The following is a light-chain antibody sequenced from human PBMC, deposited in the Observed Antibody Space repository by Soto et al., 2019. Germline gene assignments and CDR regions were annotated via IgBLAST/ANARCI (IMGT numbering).Light chain of an antibody. CDR1: QSISRY. V-gene: IGKV3-11*01. Sequence: ESVLTQSPATLSLSPGETATLSCRASQSISRYLAWYQQKPGQAPRLLVSDASNRATGIPARFSGSGSGTDFTLTISSLEPEDFAVYYCQQRYDWPLTFGGGTKVEI. J-gene: IGKJ4*01. CDR2: DAS. CDR3: QQRYDWPLT.